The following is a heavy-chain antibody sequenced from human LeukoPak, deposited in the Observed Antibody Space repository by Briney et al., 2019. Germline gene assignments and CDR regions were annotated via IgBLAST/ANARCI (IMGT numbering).Heavy chain of an antibody. CDR3: SKGYYDYVWGSYYFDY. Sequence: GWSLRLSCAASGFTFRSYAMSWVRLAPGKGLEWVSAISGSGGSTYYADPARRRFTISRDNCRDPVHLQTNSLRDEDTAHYHCSKGYYDYVWGSYYFDYWGQGTLVTVSS. V-gene: IGHV3-23*01. D-gene: IGHD3-16*01. J-gene: IGHJ4*02. CDR2: ISGSGGST. CDR1: GFTFRSYA.